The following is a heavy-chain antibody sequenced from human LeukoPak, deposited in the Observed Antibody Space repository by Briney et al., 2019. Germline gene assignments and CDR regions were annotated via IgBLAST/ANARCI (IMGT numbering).Heavy chain of an antibody. CDR1: GFTFSSYG. CDR3: AKAHADTPLLAY. D-gene: IGHD5-18*01. Sequence: GGSLRLSCAASGFTFSSYGMHWVRQAPGKGLEWVAVISYDGSNKYYADSVKGRFTISRDNSKNTLYPQMNSLRAEDTAVYYCAKAHADTPLLAYWGQGTLVTVSS. CDR2: ISYDGSNK. V-gene: IGHV3-30*18. J-gene: IGHJ4*02.